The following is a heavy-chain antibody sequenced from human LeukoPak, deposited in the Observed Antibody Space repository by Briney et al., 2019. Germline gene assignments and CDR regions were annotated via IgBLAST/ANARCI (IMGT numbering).Heavy chain of an antibody. D-gene: IGHD3-3*01. CDR2: MNPNSGNT. J-gene: IGHJ6*02. V-gene: IGHV1-8*02. CDR1: GYTFTSYY. CDR3: ARTHYYDFWSGYYTSYYYYGMDV. Sequence: EASVKVSCKASGYTFTSYYMHWVRQAPGQGLEWMGWMNPNSGNTGYAQKFQGRVTMTRNTSISTAYMELSSLRSEDTAVYYCARTHYYDFWSGYYTSYYYYGMDVWGQGTTVTVSS.